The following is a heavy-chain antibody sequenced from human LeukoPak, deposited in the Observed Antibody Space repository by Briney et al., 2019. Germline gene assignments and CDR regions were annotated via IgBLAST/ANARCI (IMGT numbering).Heavy chain of an antibody. V-gene: IGHV3-15*01. J-gene: IGHJ6*02. CDR2: IKSKTDGGTT. CDR3: TTLLELLWFGEANGMDV. Sequence: GGSLRLSCAASGFTFNNAWMSWVRQAPGKGLEWVGRIKSKTDGGTTDYAAPVKGRFTISRDDSKNTLYLQMNSLKTEDTAVYYCTTLLELLWFGEANGMDVWGQGTTVTVSS. D-gene: IGHD3-10*01. CDR1: GFTFNNAW.